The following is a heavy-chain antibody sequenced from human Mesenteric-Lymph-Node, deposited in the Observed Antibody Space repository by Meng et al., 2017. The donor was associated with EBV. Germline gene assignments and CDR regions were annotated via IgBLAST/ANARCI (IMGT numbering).Heavy chain of an antibody. J-gene: IGHJ4*02. Sequence: QGQLVQFGYELKKPGASVKASCKASGYTFNIYTMNWVRQAPGQGLEWMGWINTNTGNPTYAQGFTGRFVFSLDASVSTAFLEISSLKAEDTAVYYCARGLGGHSLWGQGTLVTVSS. V-gene: IGHV7-4-1*02. CDR3: ARGLGGHSL. CDR2: INTNTGNP. D-gene: IGHD4-23*01. CDR1: GYTFNIYT.